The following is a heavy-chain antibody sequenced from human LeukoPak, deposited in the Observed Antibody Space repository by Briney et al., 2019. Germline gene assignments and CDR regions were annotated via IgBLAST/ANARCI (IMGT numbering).Heavy chain of an antibody. V-gene: IGHV1-18*01. CDR3: ARGPVAGMGFLDNWFDP. D-gene: IGHD6-19*01. J-gene: IGHJ5*02. CDR1: GYTFTSYG. CDR2: ISAYNGNT. Sequence: ASVKVSCKASGYTFTSYGISWVRQAPGQGLEWMGWISAYNGNTNYAQKLQGRVTMTTDTSTSTAYMELRSLRSDDTAVYYCARGPVAGMGFLDNWFDPWGQGTLVTVSS.